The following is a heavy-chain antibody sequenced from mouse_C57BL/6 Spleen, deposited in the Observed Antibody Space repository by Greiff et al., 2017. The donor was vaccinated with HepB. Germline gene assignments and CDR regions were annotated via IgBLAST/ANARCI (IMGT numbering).Heavy chain of an antibody. CDR1: GYTFTSYW. V-gene: IGHV1-69*01. CDR2: IDPSDSYT. D-gene: IGHD4-1*01. Sequence: QVQLQQPGAELVMPGASVKLSCKASGYTFTSYWMHWVKQRPGQGLEWIGEIDPSDSYTNYNQKFKGKSTLTVDKSSSTAYMQLSSLTSEDSAVYYGASRLGRGRYFDVWGTGTTVTVSS. CDR3: ASRLGRGRYFDV. J-gene: IGHJ1*03.